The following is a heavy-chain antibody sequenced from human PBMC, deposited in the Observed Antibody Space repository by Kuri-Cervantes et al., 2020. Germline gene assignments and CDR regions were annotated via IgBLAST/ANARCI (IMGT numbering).Heavy chain of an antibody. CDR1: GFIFSNYW. J-gene: IGHJ3*02. V-gene: IGHV3-7*03. CDR3: AREYDYGDYAIGAFDI. Sequence: GGSLRLSCAASGFIFSNYWMSWVRQAPGKGLEWVTNINQDGSDKYYVDSVKGRFTISRDNSKNTLYLQMNSLRAEDTAVYYCAREYDYGDYAIGAFDIWGQGTMVTVSS. CDR2: INQDGSDK. D-gene: IGHD4-17*01.